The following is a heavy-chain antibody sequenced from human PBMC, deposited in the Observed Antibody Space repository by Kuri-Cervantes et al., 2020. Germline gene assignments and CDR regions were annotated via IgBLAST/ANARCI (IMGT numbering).Heavy chain of an antibody. Sequence: GGSLRLSCAASGFTFSSYEMNWVRQAPGKGLEWASYISSSGSTIYYADSVKGRFTISRDNAKNSLYLQMNSLRAEDTAVYYCARWGYQEEFDYWGQGTLVTVSS. D-gene: IGHD2-2*01. CDR3: ARWGYQEEFDY. CDR1: GFTFSSYE. J-gene: IGHJ4*02. CDR2: ISSSGSTI. V-gene: IGHV3-48*03.